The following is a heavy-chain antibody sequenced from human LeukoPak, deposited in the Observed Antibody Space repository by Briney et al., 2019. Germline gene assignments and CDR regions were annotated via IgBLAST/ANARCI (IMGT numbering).Heavy chain of an antibody. CDR2: INSDGSST. CDR3: ATEMAAMVY. J-gene: IGHJ4*02. D-gene: IGHD5-24*01. Sequence: PGGSLRLSCAASGFTVSSNYMSWVRQAPGKGLVWVSHINSDGSSTSYADSVKGRFTISRDNAKNTLFLQMNSLRAEDTAVYYCATEMAAMVYWGQGTLVTVSS. V-gene: IGHV3-74*01. CDR1: GFTVSSNY.